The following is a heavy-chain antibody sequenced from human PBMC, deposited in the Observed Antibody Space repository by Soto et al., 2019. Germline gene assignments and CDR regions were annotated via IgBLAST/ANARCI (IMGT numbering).Heavy chain of an antibody. J-gene: IGHJ6*02. Sequence: PGGSLRVSCAASRFTFSSYGMHWVRQAPGKGLEWVAVIWYDGSNKYYADSVKGRFTISRDNSKNTLYLQMNSLRAEDTAVYYCARDRDSSSWYYYGMDVWGQGTTVTVSS. V-gene: IGHV3-33*01. CDR2: IWYDGSNK. CDR3: ARDRDSSSWYYYGMDV. D-gene: IGHD6-13*01. CDR1: RFTFSSYG.